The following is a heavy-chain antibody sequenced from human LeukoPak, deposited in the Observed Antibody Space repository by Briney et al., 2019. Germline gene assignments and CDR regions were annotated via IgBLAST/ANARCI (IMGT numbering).Heavy chain of an antibody. CDR2: ISSTGST. CDR1: GGSISDSY. D-gene: IGHD5-24*01. CDR3: AREVEMATQFDY. V-gene: IGHV4-4*07. J-gene: IGHJ4*02. Sequence: NPSETLSLTCTVSGGSISDSYWSWIRQPAGKGLEWIGRISSTGSTNYTPSLKSRVTMSVDTSKNQFSLKLSSVTAADTAVYYCAREVEMATQFDYWGQGTLVTVSS.